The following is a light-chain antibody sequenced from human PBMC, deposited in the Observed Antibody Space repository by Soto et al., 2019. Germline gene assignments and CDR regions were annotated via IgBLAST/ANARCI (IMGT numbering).Light chain of an antibody. J-gene: IGKJ5*01. V-gene: IGKV3D-15*01. CDR3: QQYHNWPPIN. Sequence: EIVMTQSPATLSVSPVEIVNLSFIASQSVSSDLAWYHQKPGQAPRLLIYGASTRATGIPARFSGSGSGTEFTLTIRNLQSEDFAVYFCQQYHNWPPINCGQGTRREIK. CDR1: QSVSSD. CDR2: GAS.